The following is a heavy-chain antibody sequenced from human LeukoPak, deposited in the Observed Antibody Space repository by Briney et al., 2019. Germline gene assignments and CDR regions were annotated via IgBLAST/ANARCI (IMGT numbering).Heavy chain of an antibody. J-gene: IGHJ6*02. D-gene: IGHD3-22*01. CDR1: GGTFNSYV. V-gene: IGHV1-69*13. CDR3: ASPTLDDIYYYYGMDV. Sequence: SVKVSCKASGGTFNSYVISWVRQAPGQGLEWMGGIIPIFGTANYVQKFQGRVTITADESTSTAYMELSSLRSEDTAVYYCASPTLDDIYYYYGMDVWGQGTTVTVSS. CDR2: IIPIFGTA.